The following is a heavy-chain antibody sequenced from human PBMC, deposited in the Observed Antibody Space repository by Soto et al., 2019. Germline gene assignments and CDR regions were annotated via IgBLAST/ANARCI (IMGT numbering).Heavy chain of an antibody. V-gene: IGHV3-15*01. Sequence: EVQLVESGGGLVKPGGSLRLSCAASGFTFSNAWMSWVRQAPGKGLEWVGRIKSKTDGGTTDYAAPVKGRFTISRDDSKTTLYLQMNSMKTEDTAVYYCTTGVLRYFDWSVYEECKTPSYGMDVWGQGTTVTVSS. CDR1: GFTFSNAW. D-gene: IGHD3-9*01. CDR3: TTGVLRYFDWSVYEECKTPSYGMDV. CDR2: IKSKTDGGTT. J-gene: IGHJ6*02.